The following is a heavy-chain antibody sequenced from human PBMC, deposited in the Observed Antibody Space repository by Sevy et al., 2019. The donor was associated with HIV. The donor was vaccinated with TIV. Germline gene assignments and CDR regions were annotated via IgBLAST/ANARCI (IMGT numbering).Heavy chain of an antibody. Sequence: GGSLRLSCAASGFTFSSYAMSWVRQAPGKGLEWVSAISGSGGRKYYADSVKGRFTISRDNSKNTLYLQMNSLRAEDTDVYYRAKRELLLNAFDIWGQGTMVTVSS. CDR1: GFTFSSYA. J-gene: IGHJ3*02. CDR3: AKRELLLNAFDI. V-gene: IGHV3-23*01. CDR2: ISGSGGRK. D-gene: IGHD3-10*01.